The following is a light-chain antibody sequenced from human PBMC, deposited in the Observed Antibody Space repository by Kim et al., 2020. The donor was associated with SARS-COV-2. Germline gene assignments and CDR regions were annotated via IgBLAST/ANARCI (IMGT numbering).Light chain of an antibody. CDR1: SSNIGARYD. V-gene: IGLV1-40*01. J-gene: IGLJ3*02. Sequence: QRVTISCTGSSSNIGARYDVHWYQQLPGTAPKLLIYVNNNRPSGVPDRFSGSKSGTSASLAITGLQAEDEADYYCQSFDSSLSGWVFGGGTKLTVL. CDR3: QSFDSSLSGWV. CDR2: VNN.